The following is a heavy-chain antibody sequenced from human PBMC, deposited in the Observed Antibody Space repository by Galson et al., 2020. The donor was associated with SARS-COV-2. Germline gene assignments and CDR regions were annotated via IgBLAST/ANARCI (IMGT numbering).Heavy chain of an antibody. J-gene: IGHJ4*02. CDR2: IKPDGSDT. CDR3: ARGGGTFDY. D-gene: IGHD2-15*01. Sequence: GESLKISCEASGFTFSGYWMSWVRQAPGKGLEWVANIKPDGSDTYYVDSVKGRFTISRDHTRNSLSLQMNSLRAEDTAVYYCARGGGTFDYWGQGTLVTVSS. V-gene: IGHV3-7*01. CDR1: GFTFSGYW.